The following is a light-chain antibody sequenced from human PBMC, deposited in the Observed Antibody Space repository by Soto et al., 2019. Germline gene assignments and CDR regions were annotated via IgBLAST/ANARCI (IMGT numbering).Light chain of an antibody. CDR1: RSNIGAGYD. Sequence: QSVLTQPPSVSGAPGQRVTISCTGSRSNIGAGYDVHWYQHLPGTAPKLLIYGNTNRPSGVPDRFSGSKSGTSASLAITGLRAEDEADYYCQSYDSSLSGYVVFGGGTKLTVL. J-gene: IGLJ2*01. CDR3: QSYDSSLSGYVV. CDR2: GNT. V-gene: IGLV1-40*01.